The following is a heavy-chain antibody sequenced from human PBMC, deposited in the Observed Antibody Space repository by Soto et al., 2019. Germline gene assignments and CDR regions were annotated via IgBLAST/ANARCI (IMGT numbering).Heavy chain of an antibody. CDR1: GYTFTSYG. CDR3: ARVRAIWLRLIPSYDYIWGSDTPYYFDY. J-gene: IGHJ4*02. CDR2: ISAYNGNT. Sequence: GASVKVSCKASGYTFTSYGISWVRQAPGQGLEWMGWISAYNGNTNYAQKLQGRVTMTTDTSTSTAYMELRSLRSDDTAVYYCARVRAIWLRLIPSYDYIWGSDTPYYFDYWGQGTLVTVSS. V-gene: IGHV1-18*01. D-gene: IGHD3-16*01.